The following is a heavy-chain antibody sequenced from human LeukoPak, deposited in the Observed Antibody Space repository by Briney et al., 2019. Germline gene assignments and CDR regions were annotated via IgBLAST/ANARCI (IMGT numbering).Heavy chain of an antibody. CDR3: AHSSMIWRADY. V-gene: IGHV2-5*01. J-gene: IGHJ4*02. D-gene: IGHD3-3*01. CDR2: IYCIDDK. Sequence: SGPTLLNPTQTRTLTCTFWFFSLRTRAGGVGWIRQPPGKALEWIPLIYCIDDKLSIPSLKSTLTITKDTSKNQVVLTMTKTDPVDTVTYYCAHSSMIWRADYWGQGNLVTVSS. CDR1: FFSLRTRAGG.